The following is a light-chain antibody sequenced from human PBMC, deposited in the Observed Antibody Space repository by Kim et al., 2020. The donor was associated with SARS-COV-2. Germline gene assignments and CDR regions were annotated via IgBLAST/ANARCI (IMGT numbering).Light chain of an antibody. CDR2: GAS. Sequence: EIVLTQSPGTLSLSPGERATLSYRASQSVSSNYLAWYQQKPGQAPRLLFYGASSRATGIPDRFSGSGSGTDFTLTISRLEPEDFAVYYCQHYGTSPFTFGPGTKVDIK. CDR1: QSVSSNY. V-gene: IGKV3-20*01. CDR3: QHYGTSPFT. J-gene: IGKJ3*01.